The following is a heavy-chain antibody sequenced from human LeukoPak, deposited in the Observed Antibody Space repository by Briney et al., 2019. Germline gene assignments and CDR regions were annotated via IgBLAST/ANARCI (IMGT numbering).Heavy chain of an antibody. V-gene: IGHV3-7*01. CDR3: ATSHDSAGND. CDR2: IRHDGNAK. D-gene: IGHD2-15*01. J-gene: IGHJ4*02. CDR1: GFAFSDFW. Sequence: GGSLRLSCAASGFAFSDFWMCWVRQAPGKGLEWVANIRHDGNAKNYVPSVRGRFTISRDNAKNSLYLQMNSLTVEDTAVYYCATSHDSAGNDWGQGTLVTVSS.